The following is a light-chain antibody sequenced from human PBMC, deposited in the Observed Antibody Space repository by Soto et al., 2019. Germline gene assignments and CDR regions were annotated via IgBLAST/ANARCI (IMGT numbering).Light chain of an antibody. V-gene: IGKV1-13*02. Sequence: AIQLTQSPSSLSASVVDRVTITCRASQGINSALAWYQQKPGKAPKLLIYDASSLESGVPSRFSGSGSGTDFTLTISSLQPDDFATYYCQQFNGYPRTFGQGTRLEIK. CDR1: QGINSA. CDR3: QQFNGYPRT. J-gene: IGKJ5*01. CDR2: DAS.